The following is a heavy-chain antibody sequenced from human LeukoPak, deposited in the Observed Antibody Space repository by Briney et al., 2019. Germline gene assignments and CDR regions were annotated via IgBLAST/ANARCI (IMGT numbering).Heavy chain of an antibody. CDR1: GGTFSSYA. D-gene: IGHD3-3*01. V-gene: IGHV1-69*13. CDR2: IIPIFGTA. CDR3: ASSNTANDFWSGPTIDY. J-gene: IGHJ4*02. Sequence: SVKVSCKASGGTFSSYAISWVRQAPGQGLEWMGGIIPIFGTANHAQKFQGRVTITADESTSTAYMELSSLRSEDTAVYYCASSNTANDFWSGPTIDYWGQGTLVTVSS.